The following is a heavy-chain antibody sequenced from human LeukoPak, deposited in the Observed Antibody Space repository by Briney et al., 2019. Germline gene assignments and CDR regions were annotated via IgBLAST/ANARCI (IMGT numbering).Heavy chain of an antibody. V-gene: IGHV3-30*03. Sequence: PGNSLRLSCAASGFTVSTSVMHWVRQAPGKGLDWAAIISFDGTTKYYADSVKGRFTISRGNSKNTLYLQMNSLTAEDTAVYYCARGLSIAGYSNSWYVNWGQGTLVTVSS. CDR1: GFTVSTSV. J-gene: IGHJ5*02. D-gene: IGHD1-26*01. CDR2: ISFDGTTK. CDR3: ARGLSIAGYSNSWYVN.